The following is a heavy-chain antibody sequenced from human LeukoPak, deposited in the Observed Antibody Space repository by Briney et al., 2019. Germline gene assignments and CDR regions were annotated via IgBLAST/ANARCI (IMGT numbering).Heavy chain of an antibody. V-gene: IGHV1-2*02. CDR3: ARVGVPDILTGYPNRWDAFDI. Sequence: ASAKVSCKASGYTFTGYYMHWVRQAPGQGLEWMGWINPNSGGTNYAQKFQGRVTMTRDTSISTAYMELSRLRSDDTAVYYCARVGVPDILTGYPNRWDAFDIWGQGTMVTVSS. CDR1: GYTFTGYY. D-gene: IGHD3-9*01. CDR2: INPNSGGT. J-gene: IGHJ3*02.